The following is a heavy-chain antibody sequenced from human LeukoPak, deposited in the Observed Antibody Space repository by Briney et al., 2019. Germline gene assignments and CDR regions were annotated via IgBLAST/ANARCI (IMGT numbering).Heavy chain of an antibody. D-gene: IGHD4-23*01. CDR3: ARGSPGGNSGP. J-gene: IGHJ4*02. CDR2: RRYDASKK. CDR1: GFTVSSYG. Sequence: GGSLRFSCAASGFTVSSYGMHWVRQAPGKGLVGVAVRRYDASKKYYSVSMKGQFTITTDNSKNTRYLQMNSPRAEDTAVYYCARGSPGGNSGPWGQGTLVTVSS. V-gene: IGHV3-30*02.